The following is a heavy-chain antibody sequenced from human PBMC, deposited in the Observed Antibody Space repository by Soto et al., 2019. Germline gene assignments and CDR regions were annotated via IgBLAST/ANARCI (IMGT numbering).Heavy chain of an antibody. CDR3: SRDWGGGSHNPSMPMIV. CDR2: IYYSGST. D-gene: IGHD3-22*01. J-gene: IGHJ1*01. V-gene: IGHV4-31*03. CDR1: GGSISSGGYY. Sequence: PSETLSLTCTVSGGSISSGGYYWSWIRQHPGKGLEWIGYIYYSGSTYYNPSLKSRVTISVDTSKNQFSLKLSSVTAADTAVYYCSRDWGGGSHNPSMPMIVGGQ.